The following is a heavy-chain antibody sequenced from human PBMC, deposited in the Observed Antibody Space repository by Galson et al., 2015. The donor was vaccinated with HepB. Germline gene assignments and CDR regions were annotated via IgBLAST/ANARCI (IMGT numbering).Heavy chain of an antibody. D-gene: IGHD3-3*01. J-gene: IGHJ4*02. CDR2: ISSSGSTI. CDR1: GFTFSDYY. V-gene: IGHV3-11*01. CDR3: AREHDYDFWSGYYRGDYFDY. Sequence: SLRLSCAASGFTFSDYYMSWIRQAQGKGLEWVSYISSSGSTIYYADSVKGRFTISRDNAKNSLYLQMNSLRAEDTAVYYCAREHDYDFWSGYYRGDYFDYWGQGTLVTVSS.